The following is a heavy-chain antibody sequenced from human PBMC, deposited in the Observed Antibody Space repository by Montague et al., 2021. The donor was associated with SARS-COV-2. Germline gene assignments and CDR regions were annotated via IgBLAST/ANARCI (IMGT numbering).Heavy chain of an antibody. CDR2: IYHSGST. J-gene: IGHJ4*02. D-gene: IGHD3-22*01. CDR1: GGSISSGGYS. CDR3: ARAPRYYYDSSGYFDY. Sequence: TLSLTCAVSGGSISSGGYSWSWIRQPPGKGLEWIGYIYHSGSTYYNPSLKSRVTISVDRSKNQFSLKLSSVTAADTAVYYCARAPRYYYDSSGYFDYWGQGTLVTVSP. V-gene: IGHV4-30-2*01.